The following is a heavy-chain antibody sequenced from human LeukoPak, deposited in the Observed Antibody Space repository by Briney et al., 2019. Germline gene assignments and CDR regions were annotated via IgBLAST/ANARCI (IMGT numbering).Heavy chain of an antibody. Sequence: ASVKVSCKASGYTFTSYYMHWVRQAPGQGLEWMGIINPSGGSTSYAQKFQGRVTMTRDTSTSTVYMELSRLRSDDTAVYYRARGGMVRGVRGLNWFDPWGQGTLVTVSS. J-gene: IGHJ5*02. CDR1: GYTFTSYY. CDR3: ARGGMVRGVRGLNWFDP. V-gene: IGHV1-46*01. D-gene: IGHD3-10*01. CDR2: INPSGGST.